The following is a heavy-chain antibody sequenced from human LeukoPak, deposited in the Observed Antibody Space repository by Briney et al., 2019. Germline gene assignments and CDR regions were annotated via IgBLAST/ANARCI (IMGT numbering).Heavy chain of an antibody. V-gene: IGHV4-4*02. J-gene: IGHJ4*02. Sequence: PSGTLSLTCAVSGGSISSSNWWSWVRQPPGKGLEWIGEIYHSESTNYNPSLKSRVTISVDKSKNQFSLKLSSVTAADTAVCYCARAHSSGWSRFDYWGQGTLVTVSS. CDR3: ARAHSSGWSRFDY. CDR2: IYHSEST. D-gene: IGHD6-19*01. CDR1: GGSISSSNW.